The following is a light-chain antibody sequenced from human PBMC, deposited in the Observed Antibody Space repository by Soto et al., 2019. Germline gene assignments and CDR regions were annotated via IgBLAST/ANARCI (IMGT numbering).Light chain of an antibody. CDR2: GAS. V-gene: IGKV3-15*01. CDR3: QQYQQWPFYT. Sequence: EVVMTQSPATLSVSPGERATLSCRASRSVASNLAWYQHKPGEGPRLLLYGASTRASGIPARFSGSGSGREFTLTISSLQPEDFAVYYCQQYQQWPFYTFGQGTKV. J-gene: IGKJ2*01. CDR1: RSVASN.